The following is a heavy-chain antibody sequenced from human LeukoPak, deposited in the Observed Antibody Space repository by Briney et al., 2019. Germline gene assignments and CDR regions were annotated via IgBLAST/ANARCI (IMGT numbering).Heavy chain of an antibody. J-gene: IGHJ4*02. Sequence: GGSLRLSCAASGFTFSSYSMNWVRQAPGKGLEWVSSISSSSSYIYYADSVKGRFTISGDNAKNSLYLQMNSLRAEDTAVYYCARVPYDFWSGYLDYYFDYWGQGTLVTVSS. CDR1: GFTFSSYS. D-gene: IGHD3-3*01. CDR3: ARVPYDFWSGYLDYYFDY. V-gene: IGHV3-21*01. CDR2: ISSSSSYI.